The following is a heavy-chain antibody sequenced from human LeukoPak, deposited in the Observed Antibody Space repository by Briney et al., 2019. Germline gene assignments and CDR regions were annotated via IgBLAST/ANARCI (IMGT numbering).Heavy chain of an antibody. Sequence: GGSLRLSCAASGFTFSSYSMNWVRQAPGKGLEWVSSISSSSSYIYYADSVKGRFTISRDNAKNSLYLQMNSLRAEDTAVYYCARHNGAGWYPVRYWGQGTLVTVSS. D-gene: IGHD2-15*01. CDR1: GFTFSSYS. J-gene: IGHJ4*02. V-gene: IGHV3-21*01. CDR3: ARHNGAGWYPVRY. CDR2: ISSSSSYI.